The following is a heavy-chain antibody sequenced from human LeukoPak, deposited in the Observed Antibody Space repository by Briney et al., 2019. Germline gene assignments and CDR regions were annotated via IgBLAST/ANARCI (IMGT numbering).Heavy chain of an antibody. CDR2: IIPIFGTA. CDR1: GGTFSSYA. D-gene: IGHD6-13*01. CDR3: ARGFQGMAHDYYYMDV. J-gene: IGHJ6*03. V-gene: IGHV1-69*05. Sequence: SVKVSCKASGGTFSSYAISWVRQAPGQGLEWMGGIIPIFGTANYAQKFQGGVTITTDESTSTAYMELSSLRSEDTAVYYCARGFQGMAHDYYYMDVWGKGTTVTVSS.